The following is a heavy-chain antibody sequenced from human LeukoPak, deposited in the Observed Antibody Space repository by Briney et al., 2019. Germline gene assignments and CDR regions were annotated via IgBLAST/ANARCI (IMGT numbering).Heavy chain of an antibody. CDR1: GVSISSYY. CDR3: ARGTGNFDY. Sequence: SETLSLTCTVSGVSISSYYWSWIRQPPGKGLEWIGYIYYSGSTNYNPSLKSRVTISVDTSKNQFSLKLSSVTAADTAVYYCARGTGNFDYWGQGTLVTLSS. V-gene: IGHV4-59*08. CDR2: IYYSGST. J-gene: IGHJ4*02. D-gene: IGHD3/OR15-3a*01.